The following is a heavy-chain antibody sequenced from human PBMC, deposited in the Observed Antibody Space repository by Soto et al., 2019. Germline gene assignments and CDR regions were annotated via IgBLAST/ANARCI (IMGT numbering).Heavy chain of an antibody. D-gene: IGHD2-15*01. V-gene: IGHV4-30-2*01. Sequence: SETLSLTCAVSGGSISSGGYSWRWIRQPPGKGLEWIGYIYHSGSTYYNPSLKSRVTISVDRSKNQFSLKLSSVTAADTAVYYCAREYCSGGSCYVGWFDPWGQGTLVTVSS. J-gene: IGHJ5*02. CDR3: AREYCSGGSCYVGWFDP. CDR2: IYHSGST. CDR1: GGSISSGGYS.